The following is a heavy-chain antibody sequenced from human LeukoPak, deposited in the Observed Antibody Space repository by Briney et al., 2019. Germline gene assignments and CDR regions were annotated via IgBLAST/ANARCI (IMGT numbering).Heavy chain of an antibody. V-gene: IGHV3-53*01. CDR1: GFTVSSNY. CDR3: AKDKGRISIAAPKDAFDI. D-gene: IGHD6-6*01. Sequence: PGGSLRLSCAASGFTVSSNYMSWVRQAPGRGLEWVSVLYRGGSTYYADSVRGRFTISRDNSKNTLYLQMNSLRAEDTAIYYCAKDKGRISIAAPKDAFDIWGQGTMVTVSS. CDR2: LYRGGST. J-gene: IGHJ3*02.